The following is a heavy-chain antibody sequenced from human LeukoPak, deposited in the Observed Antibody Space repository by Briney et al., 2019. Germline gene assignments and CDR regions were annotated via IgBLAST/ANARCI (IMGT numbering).Heavy chain of an antibody. J-gene: IGHJ4*02. Sequence: PGGSLRLSCAASGFTFSSDAMSWVRQAPGKGLEWVSAISGSGGSTYYADSVKGRFTISRDNSKNTLYLQMNSLRAEDTAVYYCARDRNTIFGVVIMAYRGQGTLVTVSS. CDR1: GFTFSSDA. V-gene: IGHV3-23*01. CDR3: ARDRNTIFGVVIMAY. CDR2: ISGSGGST. D-gene: IGHD3-3*01.